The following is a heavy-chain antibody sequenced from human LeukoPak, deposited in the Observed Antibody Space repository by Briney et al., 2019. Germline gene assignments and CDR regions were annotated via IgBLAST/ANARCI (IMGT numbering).Heavy chain of an antibody. CDR1: GYSFTSYW. CDR3: AKTRITDRWAFDI. J-gene: IGHJ3*02. Sequence: GESLKISCKGSGYSFTSYWIGWVRQMPGKGLEWMGIIYPGDSDTRYSPSFQGQVTIPADKSISTAYLQWSSLKASDTAMYYCAKTRITDRWAFDIWGQGTMVTVSS. CDR2: IYPGDSDT. V-gene: IGHV5-51*01. D-gene: IGHD3-16*01.